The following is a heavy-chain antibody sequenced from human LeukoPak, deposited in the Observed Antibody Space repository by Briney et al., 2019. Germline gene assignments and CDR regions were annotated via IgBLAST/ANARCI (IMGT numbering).Heavy chain of an antibody. D-gene: IGHD3-9*01. CDR3: ARVEDYDILTGFDY. V-gene: IGHV3-21*01. Sequence: GGSLRLSCAASGFTFSSYSMNWVRQAPGKGLEWVSSISSSSSYIYYADSVKGRSTISRDNSKNSLYLQMNSLRAEDTAVYYCARVEDYDILTGFDYWGQGTLVTVSS. CDR2: ISSSSSYI. J-gene: IGHJ4*02. CDR1: GFTFSSYS.